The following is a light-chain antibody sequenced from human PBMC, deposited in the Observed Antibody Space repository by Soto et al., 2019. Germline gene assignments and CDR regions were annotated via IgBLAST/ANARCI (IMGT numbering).Light chain of an antibody. CDR1: QSISSW. Sequence: DIQMTQSPSTLSASVGDRVTITCRASQSISSWLAWYQQKPGKAPKLLIYKASTLQSGVPSRFSGSGSGTEFTLAISGLQPDDSATYYCQQYNDNWTFGQGTKVDLK. CDR3: QQYNDNWT. V-gene: IGKV1-5*03. J-gene: IGKJ1*01. CDR2: KAS.